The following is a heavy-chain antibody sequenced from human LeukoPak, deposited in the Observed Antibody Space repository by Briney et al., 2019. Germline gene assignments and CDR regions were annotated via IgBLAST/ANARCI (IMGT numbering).Heavy chain of an antibody. CDR1: GFTFSSHD. D-gene: IGHD3-16*01. V-gene: IGHV3-30*03. CDR2: ISYDGGKK. J-gene: IGHJ4*02. CDR3: ARPDGGLDY. Sequence: GGSLRLSCAASGFTFSSHDMHWVRQAPGKGLEWVSIISYDGGKKDYADSVKGRFTISRDNSKNTLYLQMNSLRPEDTAVYYCARPDGGLDYWGQGTLVTVSS.